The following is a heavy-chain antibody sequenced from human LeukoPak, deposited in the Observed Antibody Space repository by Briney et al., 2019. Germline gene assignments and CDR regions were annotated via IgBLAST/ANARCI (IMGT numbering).Heavy chain of an antibody. D-gene: IGHD6-19*01. V-gene: IGHV1-46*01. Sequence: ASVKVSCKASGYTFTSYYMHWVRQAPGQGLEWMGIINPSGGSTSYAQKFQGRVTMTRNTSISTAYMELSSLRSEDTAVYYCARLRLGDSSGWYYFDYWGQGTLVTVSS. CDR2: INPSGGST. CDR1: GYTFTSYY. CDR3: ARLRLGDSSGWYYFDY. J-gene: IGHJ4*02.